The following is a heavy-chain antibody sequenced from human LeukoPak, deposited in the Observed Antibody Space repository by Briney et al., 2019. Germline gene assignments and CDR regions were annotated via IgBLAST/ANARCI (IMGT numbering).Heavy chain of an antibody. J-gene: IGHJ6*03. V-gene: IGHV7-4-1*02. Sequence: VASVKVSCKASGYTFTSYAMHWVRQAPGQGLEWMGWINTNTGNQTYAQGFTGRFVFPLDTSVSTAYLQISSLKAEDAAVYYCAREGSSSWYYYYYYRDVGGKGPTVTVS. CDR2: INTNTGNQ. D-gene: IGHD6-13*01. CDR3: AREGSSSWYYYYYYRDV. CDR1: GYTFTSYA.